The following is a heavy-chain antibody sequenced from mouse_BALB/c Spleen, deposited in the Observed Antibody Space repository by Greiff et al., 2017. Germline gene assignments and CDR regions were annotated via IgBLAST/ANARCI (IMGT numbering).Heavy chain of an antibody. CDR2: IYPGNSDT. D-gene: IGHD1-1*01. CDR3: TRGGGFSYGSSDGFAY. CDR1: GYTFTSYW. J-gene: IGHJ3*01. V-gene: IGHV1-5*01. Sequence: EVQLQQSGTVLARPGASVKMSCKASGYTFTSYWLHWVKQRPGQGLEWIGAIYPGNSDTSYNQKFKGKAKLTAVTSTSTAYMELSSLTNEDSAVYYCTRGGGFSYGSSDGFAYWGQGTLVTVSA.